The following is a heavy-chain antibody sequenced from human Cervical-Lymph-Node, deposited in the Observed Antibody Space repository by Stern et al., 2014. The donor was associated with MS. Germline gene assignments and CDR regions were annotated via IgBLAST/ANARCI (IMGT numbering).Heavy chain of an antibody. Sequence: QVQLVESGAEVREPGSSVKVSCKASGDTFTNFAITWVRQAPGQGLEWMGGIIPIFGTTDYAQKFQGRVTITADESASTAYMELTSLRSEDTAVYYCARGQSGYFYYYYGMAVWGQGTTVTVSS. CDR1: GDTFTNFA. V-gene: IGHV1-69*01. D-gene: IGHD3-22*01. CDR2: IIPIFGTT. CDR3: ARGQSGYFYYYYGMAV. J-gene: IGHJ6*02.